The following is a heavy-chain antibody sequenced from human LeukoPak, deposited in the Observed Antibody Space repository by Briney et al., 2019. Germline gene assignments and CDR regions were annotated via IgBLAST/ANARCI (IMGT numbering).Heavy chain of an antibody. D-gene: IGHD6-19*01. CDR3: ARGGWYSDY. V-gene: IGHV3-7*05. J-gene: IGHJ4*02. Sequence: PGGSLRLSCEASGFTLSISWMTWVRQAPGKGLEWVANIKQDGSEKCYVDSVKGRFTISRDNAKNSLFLQMNSLRAEDTAVYFCARGGWYSDYWGQGTLVTVSS. CDR1: GFTLSISW. CDR2: IKQDGSEK.